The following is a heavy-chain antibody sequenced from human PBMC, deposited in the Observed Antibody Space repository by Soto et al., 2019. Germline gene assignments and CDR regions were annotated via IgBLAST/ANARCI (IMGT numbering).Heavy chain of an antibody. D-gene: IGHD5-18*01. CDR3: AKRTSEILTFHD. V-gene: IGHV3-23*01. CDR2: ISDSGGTS. J-gene: IGHJ4*02. CDR1: GFIFSNYV. Sequence: GGSLRLSCAASGFIFSNYVMSWVRQAPGKGLEWVSSISDSGGTSYYADSVKGRFTISRDNSKNTLYLQMNSLRAEDTAIYYWAKRTSEILTFHDWGQGTRVTVFS.